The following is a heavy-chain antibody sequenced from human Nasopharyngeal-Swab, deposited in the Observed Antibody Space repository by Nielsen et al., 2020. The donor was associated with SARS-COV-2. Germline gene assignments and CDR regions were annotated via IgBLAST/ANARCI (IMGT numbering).Heavy chain of an antibody. CDR1: GGSISSYY. CDR2: IYTSGST. CDR3: ARGQAPLLRFLEWARNWFDP. Sequence: SETLSLTCTVSGGSISSYYWSWIRQPPGKGLEWIGRIYTSGSTNYNPSLKSRVTMSVDTSKNQFSLKLSSVTAADTAVYYCARGQAPLLRFLEWARNWFDPWGQGTLVTVSS. D-gene: IGHD3-3*01. J-gene: IGHJ5*02. V-gene: IGHV4-4*07.